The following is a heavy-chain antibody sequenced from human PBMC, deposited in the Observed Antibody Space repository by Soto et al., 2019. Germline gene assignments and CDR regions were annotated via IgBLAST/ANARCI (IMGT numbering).Heavy chain of an antibody. V-gene: IGHV4-59*01. D-gene: IGHD1-1*01. CDR3: AREYRSFED. Sequence: QVQLQESGPGLVKPSETLSLTCIVSGGSISIYYWHWIRQPPGKGLEWIGYINYSGSTRYNPPLKTRVTISVDTSKNQSSLKLTSVTAADTALYYCAREYRSFEDWGQGTLVTVS. J-gene: IGHJ4*02. CDR1: GGSISIYY. CDR2: INYSGST.